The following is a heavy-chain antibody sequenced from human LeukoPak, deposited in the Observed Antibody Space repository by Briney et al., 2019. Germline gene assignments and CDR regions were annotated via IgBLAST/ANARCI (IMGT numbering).Heavy chain of an antibody. CDR3: AKTAYDYVWGSYRPRGVYYFDY. Sequence: GGSLRLSCAASGFTFSSYGMHWVRQAPGKGLEWVSAISGSGGSTYYADSVKGRFTISRDNSKNTLYLQMNSLRAEDTAVYYCAKTAYDYVWGSYRPRGVYYFDYWGQGTLVTVSS. J-gene: IGHJ4*02. V-gene: IGHV3-23*01. CDR1: GFTFSSYG. CDR2: ISGSGGST. D-gene: IGHD3-16*02.